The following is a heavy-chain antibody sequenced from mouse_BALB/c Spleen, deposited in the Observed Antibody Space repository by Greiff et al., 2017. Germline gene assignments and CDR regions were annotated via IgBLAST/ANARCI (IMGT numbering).Heavy chain of an antibody. CDR1: GFTFSDYY. J-gene: IGHJ3*01. D-gene: IGHD2-4*01. CDR3: ARDGDYDGAWFAY. CDR2: ISDGGSYT. V-gene: IGHV5-4*02. Sequence: EVQGVESGGGLVKPGGSLKLSCAASGFTFSDYYMYWVRQTPEKRLEWVATISDGGSYTYYPDSVKGRFTISRDNAKNTLYLQMSSLKSEDTAMYYCARDGDYDGAWFAYWGQGTLVTVSA.